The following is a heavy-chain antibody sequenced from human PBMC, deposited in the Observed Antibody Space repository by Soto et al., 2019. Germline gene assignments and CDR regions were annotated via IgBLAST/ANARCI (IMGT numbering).Heavy chain of an antibody. D-gene: IGHD6-13*01. Sequence: QVHLQESGPGLVKTSETLSLTCTVSGGSISSYYWSWIRQPPGKGLEWIGYIYYSGSTNYNPSLKSRVTISVDTSKNHFSLKLSSVTAADTAVYYCARGYRSSWFDYWGQGTLVTVSS. CDR1: GGSISSYY. J-gene: IGHJ4*02. CDR3: ARGYRSSWFDY. V-gene: IGHV4-59*01. CDR2: IYYSGST.